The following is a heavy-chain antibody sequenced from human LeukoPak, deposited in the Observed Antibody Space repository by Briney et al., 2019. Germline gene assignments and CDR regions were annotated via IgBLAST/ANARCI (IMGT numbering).Heavy chain of an antibody. V-gene: IGHV1-46*01. CDR2: INPSDGST. CDR3: ATDRPHNCFDP. CDR1: GYAFAAYY. J-gene: IGHJ5*02. Sequence: ASVKVSCKASGYAFAAYYIHWVRQAPGRGLEWVGLINPSDGSTRYAQKFQGRVTVTRDASTSTIYIDLNNLGSDDTAIYYCATDRPHNCFDPWGQGSLVTVSS.